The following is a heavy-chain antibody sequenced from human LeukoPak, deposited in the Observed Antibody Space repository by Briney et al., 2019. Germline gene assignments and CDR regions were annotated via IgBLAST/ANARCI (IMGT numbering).Heavy chain of an antibody. V-gene: IGHV4-38-2*01. CDR3: ASSAWSGYYLQFDY. CDR2: IYHSGST. Sequence: PSESLSLTCAVSVYYISSGYYWAWIRQPPGKGLEWIGSIYHSGSTYYNPSLKSRVTISVDTSKNQFSLKLSSVTAADTAVYYGASSAWSGYYLQFDYWGQGTLVTVSS. D-gene: IGHD3-3*01. J-gene: IGHJ4*02. CDR1: VYYISSGYY.